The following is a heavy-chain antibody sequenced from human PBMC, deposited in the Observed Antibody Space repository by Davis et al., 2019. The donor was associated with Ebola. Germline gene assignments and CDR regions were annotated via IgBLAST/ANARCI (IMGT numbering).Heavy chain of an antibody. CDR1: GYTFTSYY. CDR2: INPSGGST. CDR3: ARDGVVNGYYYYGMDV. V-gene: IGHV1-46*01. J-gene: IGHJ6*02. Sequence: ASVKVSCKASGYTFTSYYMHWVRQAPGQGLEWMGIINPSGGSTSYAQKFQGRVTMTRDTSTSTVYMELSSLRSDDTAVYFCARDGVVNGYYYYGMDVWGQGTTVTISS. D-gene: IGHD3-3*01.